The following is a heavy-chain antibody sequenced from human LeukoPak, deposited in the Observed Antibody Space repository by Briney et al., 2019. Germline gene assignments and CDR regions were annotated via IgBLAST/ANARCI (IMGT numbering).Heavy chain of an antibody. V-gene: IGHV4-59*01. Sequence: KPSETLSLTCTVSGGSIRSYYWNWIRQPPGKGLEWIGYIYYSGNTNYNPSLKSRVTISVDTSKNQFSLKLSSVTAADTAVYYCATDNSYGSGSYYTWGQGTLVTASS. CDR1: GGSIRSYY. CDR2: IYYSGNT. D-gene: IGHD3-10*01. CDR3: ATDNSYGSGSYYT. J-gene: IGHJ4*02.